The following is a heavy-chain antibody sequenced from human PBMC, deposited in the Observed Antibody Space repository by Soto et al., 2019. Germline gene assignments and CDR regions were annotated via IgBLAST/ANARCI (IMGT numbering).Heavy chain of an antibody. CDR1: GGSFSGYY. Sequence: SETLSLTCAVYGGSFSGYYWSWIRQPPGKGLEWIGEINHSGSTNYNPSLKSRVTISVDTSKNQFSLKLSSVTAADTAVYYCARGKGVVAALVHWGQGTLVTVSS. V-gene: IGHV4-34*01. CDR3: ARGKGVVAALVH. CDR2: INHSGST. J-gene: IGHJ4*02. D-gene: IGHD2-15*01.